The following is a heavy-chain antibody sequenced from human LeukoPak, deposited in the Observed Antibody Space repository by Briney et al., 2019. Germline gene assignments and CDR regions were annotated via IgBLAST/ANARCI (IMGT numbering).Heavy chain of an antibody. CDR3: ARAVPRGVPRT. CDR1: GGSFSGYY. Sequence: SETLSLTCAVYGGSFSGYYWSWIRQPPGKGLEWIGEINHRGSTTYNPSLKSRVTLSGATSKNQFSLKLSSVTAADTAVYYCARAVPRGVPRTWGQGTLVTVSS. D-gene: IGHD3-10*01. J-gene: IGHJ5*02. CDR2: INHRGST. V-gene: IGHV4-34*01.